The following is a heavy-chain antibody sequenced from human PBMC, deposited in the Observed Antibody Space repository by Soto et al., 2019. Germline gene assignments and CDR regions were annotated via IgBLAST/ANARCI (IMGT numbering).Heavy chain of an antibody. CDR2: ISYDGSNK. J-gene: IGHJ6*02. Sequence: GVSLRLSFAASGFTFSSYAMHWVRQAPGKGLEWVAVISYDGSNKYYADSVKGRFTISRDNSKNTLYLQMNSLRAEDTAVYYCARDGTIVVVVSAPPRYYYGMDVWSQGTTVTVSS. CDR1: GFTFSSYA. V-gene: IGHV3-30-3*01. CDR3: ARDGTIVVVVSAPPRYYYGMDV. D-gene: IGHD2-15*01.